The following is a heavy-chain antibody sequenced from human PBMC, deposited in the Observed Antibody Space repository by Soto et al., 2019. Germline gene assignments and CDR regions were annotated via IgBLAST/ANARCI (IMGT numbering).Heavy chain of an antibody. J-gene: IGHJ3*02. CDR1: GGSISTGGYY. Sequence: QVQLQESGPGLVKPSQTLSLTCTVPGGSISTGGYYWSWIRQHPGRGLEWIGYIYHSGMTYSNPSRRSRVAISIDTSKNQFSLKLSSVTAADTAVYYCATVRWELHDAFDIWGQGTMVSVSS. CDR3: ATVRWELHDAFDI. D-gene: IGHD1-26*01. CDR2: IYHSGMT. V-gene: IGHV4-31*03.